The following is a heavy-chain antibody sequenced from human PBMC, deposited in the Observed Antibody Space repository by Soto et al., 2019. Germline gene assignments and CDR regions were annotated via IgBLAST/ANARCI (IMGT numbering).Heavy chain of an antibody. CDR1: GFTVSNNF. CDR3: ARDGNGQRGSPH. J-gene: IGHJ4*02. V-gene: IGHV3-53*02. CDR2: IYSGGSI. Sequence: VQLVESGGGLIQAGGSLRLSCAVSGFTVSNNFMMWVRQAPGKGLEWVSLIYSGGSISYADSVKGRFTISRDGAMNMLYLQMNSLTAEDTAVYYCARDGNGQRGSPHWGQGTLVTVSS. D-gene: IGHD3-16*01.